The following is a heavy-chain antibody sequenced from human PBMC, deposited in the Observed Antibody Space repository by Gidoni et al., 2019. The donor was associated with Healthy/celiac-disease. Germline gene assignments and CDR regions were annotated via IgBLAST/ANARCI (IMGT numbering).Heavy chain of an antibody. CDR1: GGSFSGYY. J-gene: IGHJ4*02. CDR3: ARATLWGSGYLNY. V-gene: IGHV4-34*01. Sequence: QVQLQQWGAGLLKPSGTLSLTCAVYGGSFSGYYWSWIRQPPGKGLEWIGEINHSGSTNYNPSLKSRVTISVDTSKNQFSLKLSSVTAADTAVYYCARATLWGSGYLNYWGQGTLVTVSS. CDR2: INHSGST. D-gene: IGHD3-22*01.